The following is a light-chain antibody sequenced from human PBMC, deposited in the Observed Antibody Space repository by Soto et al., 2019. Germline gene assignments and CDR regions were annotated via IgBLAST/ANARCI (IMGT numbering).Light chain of an antibody. J-gene: IGKJ4*01. CDR1: QGISNS. Sequence: DIQMTPSPSSLSASVGDRVTITCRASQGISNSLAWYQQKPGKVPKLLIYTPSTLQSGVPSRFSGRGFGTDFTLTITSLQPEDVATYYCQKYNSAPLTFGGGTKVEIK. V-gene: IGKV1-27*01. CDR3: QKYNSAPLT. CDR2: TPS.